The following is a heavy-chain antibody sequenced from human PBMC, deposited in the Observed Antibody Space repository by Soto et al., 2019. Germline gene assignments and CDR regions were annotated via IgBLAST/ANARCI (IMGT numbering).Heavy chain of an antibody. CDR3: AKTANGWFSAFDI. J-gene: IGHJ3*02. CDR1: GFTFSSYA. Sequence: EVQLLESGGGLVQPGGSLRLSCAASGFTFSSYAMRWVRQAPGKGLEWVSAISGSGGTTYYADSVKGRFTFSRDNSKNTLYLQMNSLGAEDTAVYYCAKTANGWFSAFDIWGQGTMVTVSS. D-gene: IGHD6-19*01. CDR2: ISGSGGTT. V-gene: IGHV3-23*01.